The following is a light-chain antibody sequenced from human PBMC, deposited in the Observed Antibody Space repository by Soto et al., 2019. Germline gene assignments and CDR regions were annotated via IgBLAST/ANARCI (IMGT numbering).Light chain of an antibody. V-gene: IGKV3-20*01. CDR3: QHYGNSPIT. CDR1: QSVSSSY. Sequence: EIVLTQSPGTLSLSPGERATLSCRASQSVSSSYLAWYQQTPGQAPRLLIYGASSRATGIPDRFSGSGSGTDFSLTISRLEPEDFAVYYCQHYGNSPITFGTGTRLEIK. CDR2: GAS. J-gene: IGKJ5*01.